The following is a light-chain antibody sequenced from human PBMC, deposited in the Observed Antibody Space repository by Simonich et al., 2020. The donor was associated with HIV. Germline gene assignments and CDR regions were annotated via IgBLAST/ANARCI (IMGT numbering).Light chain of an antibody. CDR2: DVR. J-gene: IGLJ1*01. V-gene: IGLV2-14*03. Sequence: QSALTQPASVSGSPGQSITISCTGTSSDVGAYNYVSWYQKNPGKAPKLIIYDVRNRPSGVSNRFSGSKSGNTASLTISGLQAEDEADYYCTSYTSTSPCVFGTGTKVTVL. CDR1: SSDVGAYNY. CDR3: TSYTSTSPCV.